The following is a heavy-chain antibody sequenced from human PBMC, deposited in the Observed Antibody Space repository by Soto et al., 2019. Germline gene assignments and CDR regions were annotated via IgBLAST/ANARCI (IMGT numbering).Heavy chain of an antibody. D-gene: IGHD5-18*01. Sequence: QVQLVQSGAEVKRPGSSVKVSCKASGDTFSSHTIIAWVRQAPGQGLEWMGRVIPTLGILDYAQRFQDRVTITADTSTSTAYLELTRLTSEDTAIYYCARDEGGYNFGSDYGLDVWGQGTTVTVSS. CDR1: GDTFSSHT. CDR3: ARDEGGYNFGSDYGLDV. J-gene: IGHJ6*02. CDR2: VIPTLGIL. V-gene: IGHV1-69*08.